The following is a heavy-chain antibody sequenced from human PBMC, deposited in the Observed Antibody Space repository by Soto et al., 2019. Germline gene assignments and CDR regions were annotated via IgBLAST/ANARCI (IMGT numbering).Heavy chain of an antibody. J-gene: IGHJ6*02. V-gene: IGHV1-2*02. D-gene: IGHD5-12*01. CDR3: AGCSLIGCDYYYGMDV. CDR2: INPNSGGT. Sequence: RASVKVSCKASGYTFSDYYLNWVRQAPGQGLEWMGWINPNSGGTDYAQNFQGRVTLTRDTSISTAYMELSRLRSDDTAVYYCAGCSLIGCDYYYGMDVWGQGTTVTVSS. CDR1: GYTFSDYY.